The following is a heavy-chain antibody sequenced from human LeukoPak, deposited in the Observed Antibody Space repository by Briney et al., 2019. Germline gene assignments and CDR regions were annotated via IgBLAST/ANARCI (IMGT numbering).Heavy chain of an antibody. D-gene: IGHD1-26*01. J-gene: IGHJ4*02. CDR3: ARGSRGVIVGAGDY. Sequence: ASVKVSCKASGYTFTSYDINWVRQATGQGLEWMGWMNPNSGNTGYALKFQGRVTMTRNTSISTAYMELSSLRSEDTAVYYCARGSRGVIVGAGDYWGQGTLVTVSS. V-gene: IGHV1-8*01. CDR2: MNPNSGNT. CDR1: GYTFTSYD.